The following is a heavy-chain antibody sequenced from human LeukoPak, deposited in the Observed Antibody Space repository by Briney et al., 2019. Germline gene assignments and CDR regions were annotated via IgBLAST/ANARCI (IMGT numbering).Heavy chain of an antibody. J-gene: IGHJ4*02. V-gene: IGHV3-21*04. D-gene: IGHD6-19*01. CDR3: AKDAPSQWLVGDYFDY. CDR1: GFTFSSYS. Sequence: GGSLRLSCAASGFTFSSYSMNWVRQAPGKGLEWVSSISSSSSYIYYADSVKGRFTISRDNAKNSLYLQMNSLRAEDTAVYYCAKDAPSQWLVGDYFDYWGQGTLVTVSS. CDR2: ISSSSSYI.